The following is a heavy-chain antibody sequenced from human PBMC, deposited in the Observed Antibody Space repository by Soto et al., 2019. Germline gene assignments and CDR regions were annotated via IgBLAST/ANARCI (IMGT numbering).Heavy chain of an antibody. V-gene: IGHV3-23*01. CDR1: GFTFSNYA. CDR3: AKGTSYYDSSGFDY. J-gene: IGHJ4*02. Sequence: EVPLLESGGDLLQPGGSLRLSCAASGFTFSNYAMTWVRQAPGKGLEWVSVISGSGGSTYYADSVKGRFTISRDTSKITLYLQMNNLRAEDTALYYCAKGTSYYDSSGFDYWGQGTLVTVSS. CDR2: ISGSGGST. D-gene: IGHD3-22*01.